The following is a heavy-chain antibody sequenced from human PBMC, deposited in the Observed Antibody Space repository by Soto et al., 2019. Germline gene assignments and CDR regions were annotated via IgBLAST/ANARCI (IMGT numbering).Heavy chain of an antibody. CDR1: GGSFSGYD. CDR3: ARDKITGLVDY. CDR2: INHSGST. Sequence: QVQLQQWGAGLLKPSETLSLTCAVYGGSFSGYDWTWIRQPPGTGLEWVGEINHSGSTNYNPSLKSRVTISVDTSKNQVSLKLTSVPAADTAVYYCARDKITGLVDYWGQGTLVTVSS. J-gene: IGHJ4*02. D-gene: IGHD2-8*02. V-gene: IGHV4-34*01.